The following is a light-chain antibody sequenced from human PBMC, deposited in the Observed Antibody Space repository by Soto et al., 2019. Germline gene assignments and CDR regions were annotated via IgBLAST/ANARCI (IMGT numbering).Light chain of an antibody. Sequence: VLTQSPGTLSLSPGERATLFCRAGQSVSSSDLAWYQQKPGQAPRLLMYGASSRATGIPDRFSGSGSGTDVTLTITSLEPEDVAVYYCQHYRSSPLTFGGGTQVEIK. V-gene: IGKV3-20*01. CDR3: QHYRSSPLT. CDR1: QSVSSSD. CDR2: GAS. J-gene: IGKJ4*01.